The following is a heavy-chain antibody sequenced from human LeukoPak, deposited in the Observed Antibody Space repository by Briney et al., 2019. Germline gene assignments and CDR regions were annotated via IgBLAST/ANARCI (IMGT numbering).Heavy chain of an antibody. D-gene: IGHD3-22*01. Sequence: ASVKVSRKASGYTFTSYYMHWVRQAPGQGLEWMGIINPSGGSTSYAQKFQGRVTMTRDTSTSTVYMELSSLRSEDTAVYYCARGNYDSSGYYEYYFDYWGQGTLVTVSS. CDR2: INPSGGST. CDR1: GYTFTSYY. CDR3: ARGNYDSSGYYEYYFDY. J-gene: IGHJ4*02. V-gene: IGHV1-46*01.